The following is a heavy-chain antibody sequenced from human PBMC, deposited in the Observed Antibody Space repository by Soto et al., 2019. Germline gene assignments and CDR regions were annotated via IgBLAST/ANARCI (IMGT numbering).Heavy chain of an antibody. CDR1: GLTFSTYT. V-gene: IGHV3-21*01. Sequence: RRSLRIACAASGLTFSTYTMNWVRQAPGKGLEWISSISSGSSYIYYAGSVKGRFTISRDNAKNSLFLQMNSLRADDTAVYYCALEILSGGTSPHFWGPAPNVTLS. J-gene: IGHJ4*02. D-gene: IGHD3-10*01. CDR2: ISSGSSYI. CDR3: ALEILSGGTSPHF.